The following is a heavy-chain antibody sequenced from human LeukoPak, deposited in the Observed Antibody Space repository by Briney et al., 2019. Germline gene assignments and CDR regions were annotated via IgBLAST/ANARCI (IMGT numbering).Heavy chain of an antibody. CDR2: IYTTGIA. J-gene: IGHJ5*02. Sequence: SETLSLTRTVSGGPISSHYWSWIRQPAGKGLEWIGRIYTTGIANYNPSPKSRVTMSVDTSKNQFSLKLSSVTAADTAVYYCARDVGYSTTWGQGTLVSVSS. D-gene: IGHD6-13*01. CDR3: ARDVGYSTT. V-gene: IGHV4-4*07. CDR1: GGPISSHY.